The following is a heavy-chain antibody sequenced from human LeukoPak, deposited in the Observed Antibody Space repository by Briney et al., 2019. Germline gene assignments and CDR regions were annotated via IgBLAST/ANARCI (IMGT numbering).Heavy chain of an antibody. Sequence: PSETLSLTCTVSGGSISSRNYYWSWIRQPPGKGPEWIGFIHYSGDTYYKPSLKSRLTISLDTSKNLFSLNVNSVTAADTAVYFCASNYWSCYYNAMDVWGQGTTVTVSS. CDR3: ASNYWSCYYNAMDV. D-gene: IGHD2-8*02. CDR2: IHYSGDT. V-gene: IGHV4-30-4*01. CDR1: GGSISSRNYY. J-gene: IGHJ6*02.